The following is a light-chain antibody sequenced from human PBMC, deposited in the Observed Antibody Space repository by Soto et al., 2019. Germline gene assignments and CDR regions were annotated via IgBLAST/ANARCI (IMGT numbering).Light chain of an antibody. CDR3: QQYYSYPKT. Sequence: DIQMTQSPSTLSASVGDRVTIACGASQSIGNWLAWYQQKPGKAPKLLIYAASSLQSGVPSRFSGSGSGTDFTLTISCLQSEDFATYYCQQYYSYPKTFGQGTKVDIK. V-gene: IGKV1-5*01. CDR1: QSIGNW. J-gene: IGKJ1*01. CDR2: AAS.